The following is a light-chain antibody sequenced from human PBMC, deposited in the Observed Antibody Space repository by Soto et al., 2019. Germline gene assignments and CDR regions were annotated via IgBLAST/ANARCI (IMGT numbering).Light chain of an antibody. CDR2: GAS. Sequence: EIDLTQSAGTLSLSPGERATLSCRASQSVSNNYLAWYQQKPGQAPRLLIYGASTRATGFPARFSGSGSGTELTLTIGSLQSEDFAVYYCQQYNTWTSITFGQGTRLEIK. V-gene: IGKV3-15*01. CDR1: QSVSNN. J-gene: IGKJ5*01. CDR3: QQYNTWTSIT.